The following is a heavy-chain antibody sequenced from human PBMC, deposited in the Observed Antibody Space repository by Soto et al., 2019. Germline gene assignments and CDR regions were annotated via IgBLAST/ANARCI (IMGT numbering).Heavy chain of an antibody. D-gene: IGHD3-3*01. CDR1: GYTFTSYG. Sequence: ASVKVSCKASGYTFTSYGISWVRQAPGQGLEWMGWISAYNGNTNYAQKLQGRVTMTTDTSTSTAYMELRSLRSDDTAVYYCARDTSFGDFWSGYYLAIDYWGQGTLVTVSS. CDR2: ISAYNGNT. V-gene: IGHV1-18*01. J-gene: IGHJ4*02. CDR3: ARDTSFGDFWSGYYLAIDY.